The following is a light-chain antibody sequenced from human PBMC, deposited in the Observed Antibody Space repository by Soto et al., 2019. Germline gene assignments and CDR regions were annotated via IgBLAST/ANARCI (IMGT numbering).Light chain of an antibody. CDR1: QSVSSSY. Sequence: EIVLTQSPGTLFLSPGERTTLSCRASQSVSSSYLAWYQQKPGQAPRLLIYGASSRATGIPDRFSGSGSGTDFTLTISRLEPEDFAVYYCQKYGSSPDTFGQGTKLEIK. J-gene: IGKJ2*01. CDR3: QKYGSSPDT. V-gene: IGKV3-20*01. CDR2: GAS.